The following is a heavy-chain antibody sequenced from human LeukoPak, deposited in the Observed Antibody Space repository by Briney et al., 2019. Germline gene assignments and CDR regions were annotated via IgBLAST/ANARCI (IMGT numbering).Heavy chain of an antibody. Sequence: ASVKVSCKASGYTFTSYYMHWVRQAPGQGLEWMGIINPSGGTTTYAQKFQGRVALTRDTSTSTVYMELSSLRSEDTAVYFCARGQWGGGHYYYGMDVWGQGTTVTASS. J-gene: IGHJ6*02. D-gene: IGHD6-19*01. V-gene: IGHV1-46*01. CDR1: GYTFTSYY. CDR3: ARGQWGGGHYYYGMDV. CDR2: INPSGGTT.